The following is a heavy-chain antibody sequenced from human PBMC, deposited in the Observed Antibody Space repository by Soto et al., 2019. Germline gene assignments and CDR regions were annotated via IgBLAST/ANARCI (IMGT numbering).Heavy chain of an antibody. CDR1: GFTFTNFA. V-gene: IGHV3-23*01. J-gene: IGHJ4*02. CDR3: AKERYCADGVCSGDFDY. Sequence: PGGSLRLSCAASGFTFTNFAMDWVRQAPGRGLEWVSSISGNYGRTYYADSVKGRFTMSRDNSKNTLYLQMNSLGAEDTAVYYCAKERYCADGVCSGDFDYWGRGTLVTVSP. D-gene: IGHD2-8*01. CDR2: ISGNYGRT.